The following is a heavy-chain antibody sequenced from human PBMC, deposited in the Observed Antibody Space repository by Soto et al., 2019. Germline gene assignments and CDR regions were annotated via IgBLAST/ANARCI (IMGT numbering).Heavy chain of an antibody. CDR2: IHHSGNT. D-gene: IGHD3-10*01. V-gene: IGHV4-4*02. Sequence: QVQLQESGPGLVKPSGTLSPTCAVSGDSIGNNNWWSWVRQPPGKGLEWIGEIHHSGNTNYNPSLKSRVSMSVEKSKNQFSLNLRSVTAADTAVYYCAHTIGAGSYVPYWGQGNLVTVSS. CDR3: AHTIGAGSYVPY. CDR1: GDSIGNNNW. J-gene: IGHJ4*02.